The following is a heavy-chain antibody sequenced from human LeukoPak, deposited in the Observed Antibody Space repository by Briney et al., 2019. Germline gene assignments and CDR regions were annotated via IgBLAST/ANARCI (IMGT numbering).Heavy chain of an antibody. Sequence: GGSLRLSCAASGFTFSTYWMHWVRQAPGKGLVWVSRINNDGSSTTYADSVKGRFTISRDNARNSLYLQMNSLRAEDTAIYYCARVDAALDYWGQGTLVTVSS. V-gene: IGHV3-74*01. CDR2: INNDGSST. J-gene: IGHJ4*02. CDR1: GFTFSTYW. CDR3: ARVDAALDY. D-gene: IGHD6-6*01.